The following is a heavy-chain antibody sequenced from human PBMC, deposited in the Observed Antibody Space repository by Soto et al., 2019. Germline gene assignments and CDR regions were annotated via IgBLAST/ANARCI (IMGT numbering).Heavy chain of an antibody. CDR2: IYWDDVK. J-gene: IGHJ4*02. Sequence: QITLKESGPTLVKPTQTLTLTCTLSGFSLSTGGVGLGRIRQSPGKALEWLAVIYWDDVKHYSPSLERRLTITKDTSESEVVLTMTNMDPMDTATYYCARKGSGVYALDYWGQGILVTVSS. CDR1: GFSLSTGGVG. D-gene: IGHD4-17*01. V-gene: IGHV2-5*02. CDR3: ARKGSGVYALDY.